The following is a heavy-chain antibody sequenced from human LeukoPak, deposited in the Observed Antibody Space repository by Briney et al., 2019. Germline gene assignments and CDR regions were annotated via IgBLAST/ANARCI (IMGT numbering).Heavy chain of an antibody. D-gene: IGHD6-13*01. Sequence: PGGSLRLSCAASGFTFSSYAMHWVRQAPGKGLEWVAVISYDGSNKYYADSVKGRFTISRDNSKNTLYLQMNSLRAEDTAVYYCASIETYSSSWYPLDYWGQGTLVTVSS. J-gene: IGHJ4*02. V-gene: IGHV3-30-3*01. CDR2: ISYDGSNK. CDR3: ASIETYSSSWYPLDY. CDR1: GFTFSSYA.